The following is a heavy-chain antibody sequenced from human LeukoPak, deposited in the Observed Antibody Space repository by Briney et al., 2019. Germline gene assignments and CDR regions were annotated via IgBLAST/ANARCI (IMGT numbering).Heavy chain of an antibody. J-gene: IGHJ4*02. V-gene: IGHV4-34*01. CDR3: ARDSSSWYRNPFDY. CDR2: INHSGST. D-gene: IGHD6-13*01. Sequence: SETLSLTCAVYGGSFSGYYLSWIRQPPGKGLEWIGEINHSGSTNYNPSLKSRVTISVDTSKNQFSLKLSSVTAADTAVYYCARDSSSWYRNPFDYWGQGTLVTVSS. CDR1: GGSFSGYY.